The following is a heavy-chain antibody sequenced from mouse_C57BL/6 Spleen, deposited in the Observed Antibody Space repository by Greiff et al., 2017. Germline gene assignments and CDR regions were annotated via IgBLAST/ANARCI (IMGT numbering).Heavy chain of an antibody. CDR3: VRDGITTVVATPYFDY. J-gene: IGHJ2*01. CDR2: IRSKSSNYAT. V-gene: IGHV10-3*01. Sequence: EVKVEESGGGLVQPKGSLKLSCAASGFTFNTYAMHWVRQAPGKGLEWVARIRSKSSNYATYYADSVKDRFTISRDDSQSMLYLQMNNLKTEDTAMYYCVRDGITTVVATPYFDYWGQGTTLTVSS. CDR1: GFTFNTYA. D-gene: IGHD1-1*01.